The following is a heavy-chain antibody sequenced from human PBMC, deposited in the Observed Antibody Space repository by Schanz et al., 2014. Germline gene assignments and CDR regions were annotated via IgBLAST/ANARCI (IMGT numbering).Heavy chain of an antibody. CDR1: GFTFSSYA. V-gene: IGHV3-21*01. D-gene: IGHD3-16*01. CDR3: ARDYAGFDC. J-gene: IGHJ4*02. Sequence: EVQLLESGGGLVQPGGSLRLSCAVSGFTFSSYAMSWVRQAPGKGLEWVSYISSSSSYIYYADSMKGRFTISRDNAKNSLYLQMNSLRAEDTAVYYCARDYAGFDCWGQGTLVTVSS. CDR2: ISSSSSYI.